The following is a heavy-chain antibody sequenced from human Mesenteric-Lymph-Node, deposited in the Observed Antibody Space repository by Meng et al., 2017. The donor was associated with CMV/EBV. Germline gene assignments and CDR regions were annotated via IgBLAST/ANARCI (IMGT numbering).Heavy chain of an antibody. Sequence: GESLKISCAASGFTFNTYAMSWVRQAPGKGLEWVSSITGSGETTYYADSVKGRFTISRDNSKNTLYLQMNSLSAEDRAVYYCAKFSAGSYYYYGMDVWGRGTTVTVSS. CDR1: GFTFNTYA. D-gene: IGHD6-19*01. CDR3: AKFSAGSYYYYGMDV. CDR2: ITGSGETT. J-gene: IGHJ6*02. V-gene: IGHV3-23*01.